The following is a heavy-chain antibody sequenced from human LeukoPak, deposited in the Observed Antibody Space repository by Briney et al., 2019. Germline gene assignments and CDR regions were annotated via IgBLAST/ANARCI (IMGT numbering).Heavy chain of an antibody. CDR3: ARRYGDYYYNYMDV. CDR1: GFTLSNYA. D-gene: IGHD4-17*01. Sequence: GGSLRLSCTASGFTLSNYAMSWVRQGPGKGLEWVSAIAVTGGTYHADSVRGRLTISRDSSKNTLYLQMSSLRAEDAGVYYCARRYGDYYYNYMDVWGKGTTATVSS. V-gene: IGHV3-23*01. CDR2: IAVTGGT. J-gene: IGHJ6*03.